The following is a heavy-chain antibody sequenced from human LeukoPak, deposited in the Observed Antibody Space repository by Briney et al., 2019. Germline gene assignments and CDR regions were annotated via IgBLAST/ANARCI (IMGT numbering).Heavy chain of an antibody. J-gene: IGHJ3*02. D-gene: IGHD6-13*01. V-gene: IGHV1-69*13. CDR3: ARDEGSSWPHDAFDI. CDR1: GGTFSSYA. CDR2: IIPIFGTA. Sequence: SVKVSCKASGGTFSSYAISWVRQAPGQGLEWMGGIIPIFGTANYAQKFQGRVTITADESTSTAYMELSSLRSEDTAVYYCARDEGSSWPHDAFDIRGQGTMVTVSS.